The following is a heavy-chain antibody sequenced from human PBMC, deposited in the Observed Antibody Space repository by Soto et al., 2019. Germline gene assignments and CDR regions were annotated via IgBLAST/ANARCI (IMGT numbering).Heavy chain of an antibody. J-gene: IGHJ4*02. CDR2: ISAYNGNT. V-gene: IGHV1-18*01. CDR1: GYTFTSYG. Sequence: ASVKVSCKASGYTFTSYGISWVRQAPGQGLEWMGWISAYNGNTKYVQKFQGRVTMTTDTSTSTAYMELRSLRTDDTAVYYWARDAAACLNAYWGQGTLVTVSS. D-gene: IGHD6-13*01. CDR3: ARDAAACLNAY.